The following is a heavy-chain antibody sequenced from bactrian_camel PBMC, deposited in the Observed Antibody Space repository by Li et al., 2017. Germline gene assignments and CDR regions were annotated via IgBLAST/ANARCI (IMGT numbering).Heavy chain of an antibody. CDR2: SAGGSST. V-gene: IGHV3S53*01. CDR1: EDSIVRNC. CDR3: VADPSPYTIRFASPRY. D-gene: IGHD2*01. J-gene: IGHJ4*01. Sequence: HVQLVESGGGSVQPGGSLRLSCTASEDSIVRNCMAWFRQAPGKEREVVASASAGGSSTWYSDSVKGRFTISQDNAKATVYLQMDSLTPEDTAMYYCVADPSPYTIRFASPRYWGQGTQVTVS.